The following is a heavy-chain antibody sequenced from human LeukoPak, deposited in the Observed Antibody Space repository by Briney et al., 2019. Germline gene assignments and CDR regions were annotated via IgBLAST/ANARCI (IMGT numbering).Heavy chain of an antibody. Sequence: GGSLRLSCAASGFTVSSVYMSWVRQAPGKGLEWVSGIDWSSGEITYADSVKGRFTISRDNAKNSLYLQMNSLKTEDTALYYCAKDRTYYYNSGSYFDLWGCGTLVTVSS. V-gene: IGHV3-9*01. CDR1: GFTVSSVY. CDR2: IDWSSGEI. CDR3: AKDRTYYYNSGSYFDL. D-gene: IGHD3-10*01. J-gene: IGHJ2*01.